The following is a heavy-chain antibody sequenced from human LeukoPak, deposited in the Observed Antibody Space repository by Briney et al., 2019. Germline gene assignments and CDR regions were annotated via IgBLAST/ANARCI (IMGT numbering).Heavy chain of an antibody. D-gene: IGHD2-15*01. J-gene: IGHJ4*02. Sequence: VSMKVSCKASRYTLTSYDINWVGQATGHALERVGWIRRHSGNTGNAQKFQGRDTMTMNTSISTAYIELSSLRSEHTAVYYCARVAPNRRYCSGGSCLNYFDYWGQGTLVTVSS. CDR2: IRRHSGNT. CDR1: RYTLTSYD. CDR3: ARVAPNRRYCSGGSCLNYFDY. V-gene: IGHV1-8*01.